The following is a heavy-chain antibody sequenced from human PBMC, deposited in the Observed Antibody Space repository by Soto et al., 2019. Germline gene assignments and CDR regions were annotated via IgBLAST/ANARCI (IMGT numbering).Heavy chain of an antibody. Sequence: EVQLLESGGGLVQPGGSLSLSCAASGFTFSSYAMTWVRQAPGKGLEGVSAISANGASTYYADSVKGRFTISRDSAKNTLILQMNSLRAEYTAVYYCSKRVSGWYYFDYWGQGTLVTVSS. CDR2: ISANGAST. V-gene: IGHV3-23*01. J-gene: IGHJ4*02. CDR3: SKRVSGWYYFDY. D-gene: IGHD6-19*01. CDR1: GFTFSSYA.